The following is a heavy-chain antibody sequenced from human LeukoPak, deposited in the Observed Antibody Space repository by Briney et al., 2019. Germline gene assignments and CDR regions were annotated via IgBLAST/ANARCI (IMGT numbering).Heavy chain of an antibody. D-gene: IGHD3-3*01. J-gene: IGHJ6*03. V-gene: IGHV4-39*07. CDR2: IYYSGST. Sequence: SETLSLTCTVSGGSISSSSYYWGWMRQPPGKGLEWIGSIYYSGSTYYNPSLKSRVTISVDTSKNQFSLKLSSVTAADTAVYYCARGPSSCYYDFWSGYYCYYYYYMDVWGKGTTVTVSS. CDR3: ARGPSSCYYDFWSGYYCYYYYYMDV. CDR1: GGSISSSSYY.